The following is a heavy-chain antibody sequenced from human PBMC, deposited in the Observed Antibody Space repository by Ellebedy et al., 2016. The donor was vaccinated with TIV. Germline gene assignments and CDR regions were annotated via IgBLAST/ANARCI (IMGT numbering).Heavy chain of an antibody. CDR2: ISAYIGNT. CDR1: GYTFTSYG. Sequence: AASVKVSCKASGYTFTSYGISWVQQAPGQGLEWMGWISAYIGNTNYAQKLQGRVTMTTDTSTSTAYMELRGLRSDDTAVYYCARDIAYSGYDPGCWGHGTLVTVSS. D-gene: IGHD5-12*01. V-gene: IGHV1-18*01. CDR3: ARDIAYSGYDPGC. J-gene: IGHJ4*01.